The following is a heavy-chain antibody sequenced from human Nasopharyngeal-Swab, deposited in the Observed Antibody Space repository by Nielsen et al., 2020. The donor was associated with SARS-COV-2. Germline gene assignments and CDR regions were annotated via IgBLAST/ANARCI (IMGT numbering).Heavy chain of an antibody. V-gene: IGHV4-34*01. CDR3: ARGVRLTRITMVRGPIESVYGMDV. D-gene: IGHD3-10*01. CDR1: GGSFSGYY. Sequence: SETLSLTCAVYGGSFSGYYWSWIRQPPGKGLEWIGEINHSGSTNYNPSLKNRVTISVDTSKNQFSLKLSSVTAADTAVYYCARGVRLTRITMVRGPIESVYGMDVWGQGTTVTVSS. CDR2: INHSGST. J-gene: IGHJ6*02.